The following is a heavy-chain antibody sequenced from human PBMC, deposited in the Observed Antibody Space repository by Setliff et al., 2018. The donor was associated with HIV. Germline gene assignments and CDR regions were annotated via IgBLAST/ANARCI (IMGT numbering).Heavy chain of an antibody. Sequence: ASVKVSCKASGYTFTTYAINWVRQAPGQGLEDMGWISTYNGHTSYARKIQGRVTMTTDTSTNTAYMELRTLRSDDTAVYYCARGDYYDSGSYSPGGDVFDIWGQGTTVTVSS. J-gene: IGHJ3*02. CDR3: ARGDYYDSGSYSPGGDVFDI. V-gene: IGHV1-18*01. D-gene: IGHD3-22*01. CDR1: GYTFTTYA. CDR2: ISTYNGHT.